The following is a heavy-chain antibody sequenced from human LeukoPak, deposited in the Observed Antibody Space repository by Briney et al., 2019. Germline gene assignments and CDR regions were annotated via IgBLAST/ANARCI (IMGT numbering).Heavy chain of an antibody. CDR2: IYYSGST. CDR1: GGSISRVDYY. J-gene: IGHJ4*02. CDR3: GRDGGYSYGPFDY. D-gene: IGHD5-18*01. Sequence: TSQTLSLTCTVSGGSISRVDYYWSWLRQPPGRGLERIGYIYYSGSTYYNPALKSRVTISLDTSKNQFSLKLSSVTAADTAVYYCGRDGGYSYGPFDYWGQGTLVTASS. V-gene: IGHV4-30-4*01.